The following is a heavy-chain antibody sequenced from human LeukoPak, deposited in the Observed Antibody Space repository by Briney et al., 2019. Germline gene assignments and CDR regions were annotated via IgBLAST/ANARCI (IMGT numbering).Heavy chain of an antibody. D-gene: IGHD3-22*01. CDR1: GGSISSSSYY. CDR3: ARQVSYYDSSGYYYSAFDI. J-gene: IGHJ3*02. V-gene: IGHV4-39*01. CDR2: IYYSGST. Sequence: SETLSLTCTVSGGSISSSSYYWGWIRQPPGKGLEWIGSIYYSGSTYYNPSLKSRVTISVDTSKNQFSLKLSSVTAADTAVYYCARQVSYYDSSGYYYSAFDIWGQGTMATVSS.